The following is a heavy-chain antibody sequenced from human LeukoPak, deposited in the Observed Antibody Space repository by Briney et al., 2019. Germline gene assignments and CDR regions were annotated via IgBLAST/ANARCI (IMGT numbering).Heavy chain of an antibody. CDR3: ARILGNNYYYYYMDV. J-gene: IGHJ6*03. Sequence: GGSLILSCAVSGFTFSDYEMTWVRQAPGKGLEWISFITSSGATKYYADSVRGRFAISRDNANNSLYLLVDSLRADDTAVYFCARILGNNYYYYYMDVWGKGTTVTVSS. V-gene: IGHV3-48*03. CDR2: ITSSGATK. CDR1: GFTFSDYE.